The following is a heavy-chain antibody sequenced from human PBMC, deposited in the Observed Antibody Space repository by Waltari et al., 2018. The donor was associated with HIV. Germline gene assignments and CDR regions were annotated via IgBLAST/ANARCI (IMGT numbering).Heavy chain of an antibody. V-gene: IGHV3-9*01. CDR2: ISLNSGSI. D-gene: IGHD3-10*01. J-gene: IGHJ6*02. Sequence: EVQLVESGGGLVQPGRSLRLSCAASGFTFDDYAMHWVRQAPGKGLEWVSGISLNSGSIGYADSGKGRFTISRDNAKNSLYLQMNSLRAEDTALYYCAKGTAEYYGSGRLGVWGQGTTVTVSS. CDR3: AKGTAEYYGSGRLGV. CDR1: GFTFDDYA.